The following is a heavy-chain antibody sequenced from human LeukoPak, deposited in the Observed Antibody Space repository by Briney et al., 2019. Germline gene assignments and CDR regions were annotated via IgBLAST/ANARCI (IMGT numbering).Heavy chain of an antibody. V-gene: IGHV3-11*03. CDR1: GFIFSDYS. J-gene: IGHJ3*02. D-gene: IGHD6-19*01. CDR3: AKCGHSSGAKNAFDI. CDR2: ISTHSTYT. Sequence: GGSLRLSCAASGFIFSDYSMSWIRQAPGKGLEWVSYISTHSTYTHYADSVRGRFTISRDNAKNSLYLQMNSLRAEDTAVYYCAKCGHSSGAKNAFDIWGQGTMVTVSS.